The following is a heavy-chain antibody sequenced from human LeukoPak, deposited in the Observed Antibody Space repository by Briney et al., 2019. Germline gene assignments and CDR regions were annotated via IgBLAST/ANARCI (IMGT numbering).Heavy chain of an antibody. V-gene: IGHV4-34*01. J-gene: IGHJ5*02. Sequence: PSETLSLTCAVYGGSFSGYYWSWIRQPPGKGLEWIGEINHSGSTNYNPSLKSRVTISVDTSKNQFSLKLSSVTAADTAVYYCARWVGATTGPHWFDLWGQGTLVTVSS. D-gene: IGHD1-26*01. CDR1: GGSFSGYY. CDR3: ARWVGATTGPHWFDL. CDR2: INHSGST.